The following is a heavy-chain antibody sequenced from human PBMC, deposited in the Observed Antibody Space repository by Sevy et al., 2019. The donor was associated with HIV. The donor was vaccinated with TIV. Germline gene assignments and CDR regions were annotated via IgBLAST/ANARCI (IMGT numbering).Heavy chain of an antibody. J-gene: IGHJ3*01. D-gene: IGHD3-10*01. V-gene: IGHV3-30*02. Sequence: GGSLRLSCAASGFTFSRYGMHWVRQAPGKGLEWVAFIRYDGGYKNYAESVKGRFIISRDNSKDTLYLQMNSLRGDDTSLYYCAKGLGMVQGALLSDDVWGQGTMVTVSS. CDR1: GFTFSRYG. CDR3: AKGLGMVQGALLSDDV. CDR2: IRYDGGYK.